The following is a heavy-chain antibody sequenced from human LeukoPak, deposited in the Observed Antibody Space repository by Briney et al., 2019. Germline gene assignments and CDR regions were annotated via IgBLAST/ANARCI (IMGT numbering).Heavy chain of an antibody. CDR2: INPNSGGT. V-gene: IGHV1-2*02. J-gene: IGHJ4*02. CDR1: GYTFTSYG. Sequence: ASVKVSCKASGYTFTSYGISWVRQAPGQGLEWMGWINPNSGGTNYAQKFQGRVTMTRDTSISTAYMELSRLRSDDTAVYYCALKGNYYDSSGYYSDYWGQGTLVTVSS. CDR3: ALKGNYYDSSGYYSDY. D-gene: IGHD3-22*01.